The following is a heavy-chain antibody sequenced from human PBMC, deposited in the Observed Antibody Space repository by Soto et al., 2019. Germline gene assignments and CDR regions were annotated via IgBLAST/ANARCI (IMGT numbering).Heavy chain of an antibody. CDR1: GGSISSYY. CDR2: IYYSGST. V-gene: IGHV4-59*01. Sequence: SETLSLTCTVSGGSISSYYWSWIRQPPGKGLEWIGYIYYSGSTNYNPSLKSRVTISVDTSKNQFSLKLSSVTAADTAVYYCARELRFWAFYYMDVWGKGTTVTVSS. CDR3: ARELRFWAFYYMDV. J-gene: IGHJ6*03. D-gene: IGHD3-3*01.